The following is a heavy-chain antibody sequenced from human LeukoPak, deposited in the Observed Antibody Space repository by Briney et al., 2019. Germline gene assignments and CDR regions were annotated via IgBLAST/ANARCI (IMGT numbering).Heavy chain of an antibody. D-gene: IGHD2-15*01. Sequence: GSLRLSCAASGFTFSSYAMSWVRQAPGKGLEWVSAISGSGGSTYYADSVKGRFTISRDNSKNTLYLQMNSLRAEDTAVYYCAKAVVGAYYFDSWGQGTLVTVSS. V-gene: IGHV3-23*01. CDR2: ISGSGGST. J-gene: IGHJ4*02. CDR1: GFTFSSYA. CDR3: AKAVVGAYYFDS.